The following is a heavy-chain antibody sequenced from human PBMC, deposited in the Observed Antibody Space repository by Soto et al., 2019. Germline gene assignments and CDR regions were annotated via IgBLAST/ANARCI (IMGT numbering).Heavy chain of an antibody. J-gene: IGHJ6*02. CDR3: ARQGLRAVYYGMDV. V-gene: IGHV4-39*01. CDR2: IYYSGST. Sequence: SETLSLTCTASGGSISSNSYYWGWIRQPPGKGLEWIGSIYYSGSTYYNPSLKSRVTISVDTSKNQFSLKLSSVTAADTAVYYCARQGLRAVYYGMDVWGQGTTVTVSS. CDR1: GGSISSNSYY. D-gene: IGHD2-21*01.